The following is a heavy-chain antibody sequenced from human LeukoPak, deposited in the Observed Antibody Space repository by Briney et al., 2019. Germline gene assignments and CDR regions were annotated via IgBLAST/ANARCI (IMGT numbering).Heavy chain of an antibody. D-gene: IGHD6-19*01. Sequence: GGSLRLSCAASGFTFSSYAMSWVRQAPGKGLDWVPAISGSGGSTYYADSVKGRFTISRDNSKNTLYLQMNSLRAEDTAVYYCAKSQWLVRWGNFDYWGQGTLVTVSS. CDR3: AKSQWLVRWGNFDY. CDR1: GFTFSSYA. V-gene: IGHV3-23*01. CDR2: ISGSGGST. J-gene: IGHJ4*02.